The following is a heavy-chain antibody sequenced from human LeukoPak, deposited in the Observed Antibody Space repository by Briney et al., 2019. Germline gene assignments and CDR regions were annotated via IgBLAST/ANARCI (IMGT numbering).Heavy chain of an antibody. J-gene: IGHJ6*03. D-gene: IGHD6-13*01. V-gene: IGHV1-18*01. Sequence: ASVKVSCKASGYTFTSYGISWVRQAPGQGLEWMGWISAYNGNTNYAQKLQGRVTMTTDTSTSTAYMELRSLRSDDTAVYYCARGPSSSWSYYYYYYYMDVWGKGTTVTVSS. CDR2: ISAYNGNT. CDR1: GYTFTSYG. CDR3: ARGPSSSWSYYYYYYYMDV.